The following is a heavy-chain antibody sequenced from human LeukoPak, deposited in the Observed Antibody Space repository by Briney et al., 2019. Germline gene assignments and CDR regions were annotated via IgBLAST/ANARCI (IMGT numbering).Heavy chain of an antibody. CDR3: ARDRGYSYAKKSSEYYYMDV. D-gene: IGHD5-18*01. J-gene: IGHJ6*03. V-gene: IGHV1-69*13. Sequence: GASVKVSCKASGYTFTGYYMHWVRQAPGQGLEWMGGIIPIFGTANYAQKLQGRVTITADESTSTVYMELSSLRSEDTAVYYCARDRGYSYAKKSSEYYYMDVWGKGTTVTISS. CDR1: GYTFTGYY. CDR2: IIPIFGTA.